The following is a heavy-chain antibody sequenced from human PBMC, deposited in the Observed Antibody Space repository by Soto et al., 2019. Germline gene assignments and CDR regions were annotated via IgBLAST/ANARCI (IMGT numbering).Heavy chain of an antibody. J-gene: IGHJ4*02. V-gene: IGHV3-23*01. CDR1: GFTFSSYW. CDR3: AKDERITMIVVVISLDY. D-gene: IGHD3-22*01. Sequence: GGSLRLSCAASGFTFSSYWMSWVRQAPGKGLEWVANINEGGGSTYYADSVKGRFTISRDNSKNTLYLQMNSLRAEDTAVYYCAKDERITMIVVVISLDYWGQGTLVTVSS. CDR2: INEGGGST.